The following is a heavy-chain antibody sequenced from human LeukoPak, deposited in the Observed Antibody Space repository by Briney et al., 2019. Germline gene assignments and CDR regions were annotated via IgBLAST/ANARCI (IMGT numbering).Heavy chain of an antibody. Sequence: SETLSLTCTVSGGSISSSSYYWGWIRQPPGKGLEWIGSIYYSGSTYYNPSLKSRVTISVDTSKNQFSLKLSSVTAADTAVYYCARGIAVAGKIGWFDPWGQGTLVTVSS. J-gene: IGHJ5*02. V-gene: IGHV4-39*07. CDR3: ARGIAVAGKIGWFDP. D-gene: IGHD6-19*01. CDR2: IYYSGST. CDR1: GGSISSSSYY.